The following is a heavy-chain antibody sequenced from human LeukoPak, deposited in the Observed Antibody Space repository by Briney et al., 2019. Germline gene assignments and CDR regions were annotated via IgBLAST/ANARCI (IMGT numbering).Heavy chain of an antibody. CDR2: INHSGST. V-gene: IGHV4-34*01. CDR1: GGSFSGYY. D-gene: IGHD5-18*01. J-gene: IGHJ4*02. CDR3: AREVRGYSYVDY. Sequence: SETLSLTCAVYGGSFSGYYWSWIRQPPGKGLEWIGEINHSGSTNYNPSLKSRVTISVDTSKNQFSLKLSSVTAAGTAVYYCAREVRGYSYVDYWGQGTLVTVSS.